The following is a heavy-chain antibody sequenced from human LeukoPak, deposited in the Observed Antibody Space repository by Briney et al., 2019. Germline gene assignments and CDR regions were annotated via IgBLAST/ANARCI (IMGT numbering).Heavy chain of an antibody. J-gene: IGHJ4*02. Sequence: GGSLRLSCAASGFTFSSYGMHWVRQAPGKGLEWVAFIRYDGSNKYYADSVKGRFTISRDNAKNSLYLQMNSLRAEDTAVYYCATFTYYYDSSGLDWGQGTLVTVSS. V-gene: IGHV3-30*02. CDR1: GFTFSSYG. CDR2: IRYDGSNK. CDR3: ATFTYYYDSSGLD. D-gene: IGHD3-22*01.